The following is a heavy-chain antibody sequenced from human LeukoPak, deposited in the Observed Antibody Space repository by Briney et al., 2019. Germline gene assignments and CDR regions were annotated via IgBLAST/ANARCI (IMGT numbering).Heavy chain of an antibody. CDR1: GGSFSGYY. V-gene: IGHV4-34*01. D-gene: IGHD3-22*01. CDR3: ARHETDSSGYYVGY. Sequence: SETLSLTCAVYGGSFSGYYWSWIRQPPGKGLEWIGEINHSGSTNYNPSLKSRVTISVDTSKNQFSLKLSSVTAADTAVYYCARHETDSSGYYVGYWGQGTLVTVSS. J-gene: IGHJ4*02. CDR2: INHSGST.